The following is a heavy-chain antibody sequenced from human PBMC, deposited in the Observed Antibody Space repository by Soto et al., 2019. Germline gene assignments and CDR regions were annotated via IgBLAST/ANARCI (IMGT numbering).Heavy chain of an antibody. D-gene: IGHD2-2*02. V-gene: IGHV1-8*01. CDR2: MNPNSGNT. CDR3: ARKRCISTSCDKGTLQSSDYGMDV. J-gene: IGHJ6*02. Sequence: ASVKVSCKASGYTSTSYDINWVRQATGQGLEWMGWMNPNSGNTGYAQKFQGRVTMTRNTSISTAYMELSSLRSEDTAVYYCARKRCISTSCDKGTLQSSDYGMDVWG. CDR1: GYTSTSYD.